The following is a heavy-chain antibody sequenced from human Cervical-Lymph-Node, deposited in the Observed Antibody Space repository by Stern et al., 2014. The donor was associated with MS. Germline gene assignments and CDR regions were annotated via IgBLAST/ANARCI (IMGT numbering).Heavy chain of an antibody. CDR1: GFSLSTSGLG. V-gene: IGHV2-5*02. CDR2: SYGDAQK. CDR3: AHRTAGPFDY. Sequence: QITLKESGPALVKPTQTLTLTCTFSGFSLSTSGLGVGWIRQPPGEALEWLAYSYGDAQKRYSPSLKSRLTITKDTSKNQVVLTLTNVDPVDTATYYCAHRTAGPFDYWGQGTLVTVSS. J-gene: IGHJ4*02.